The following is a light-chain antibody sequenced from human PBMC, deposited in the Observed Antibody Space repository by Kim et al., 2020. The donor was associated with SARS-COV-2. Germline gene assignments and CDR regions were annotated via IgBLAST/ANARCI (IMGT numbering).Light chain of an antibody. CDR3: QAWDSSPYVV. CDR1: KLGDKY. CDR2: QDS. J-gene: IGLJ2*01. V-gene: IGLV3-1*01. Sequence: SYELTQPPSVSVSPGLTASITCSGDKLGDKYACWYQQKPGQSPVLVIYQDSKRPSGIPERFSGSNSGNTATLTISGTQAMDEADYYCQAWDSSPYVVFGG.